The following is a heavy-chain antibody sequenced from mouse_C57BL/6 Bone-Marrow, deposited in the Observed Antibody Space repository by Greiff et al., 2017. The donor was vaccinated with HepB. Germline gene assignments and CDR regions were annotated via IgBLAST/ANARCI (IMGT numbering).Heavy chain of an antibody. CDR1: GYTFTDYY. CDR2: INPNNGGT. CDR3: ARRSQIDSSGYDYAMDY. D-gene: IGHD3-2*02. Sequence: VQLQQSGPELVKPGASVKISCKASGYTFTDYYMNWVKQSHGKSLEWIGDINPNNGGTSYNQKFKGKATLTVDKSSSTAYMELRSLTSEDSAVYYCARRSQIDSSGYDYAMDYWGQGTSVTVSS. J-gene: IGHJ4*01. V-gene: IGHV1-26*01.